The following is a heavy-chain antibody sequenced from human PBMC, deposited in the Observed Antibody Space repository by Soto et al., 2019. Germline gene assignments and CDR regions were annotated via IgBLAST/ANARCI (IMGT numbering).Heavy chain of an antibody. V-gene: IGHV1-69*06. D-gene: IGHD3-3*01. CDR1: GGTFSSYA. CDR2: IIPIFGTA. J-gene: IGHJ6*02. Sequence: GASVKVSCKASGGTFSSYAISWVRQAPGQGLEWMGGIIPIFGTANYAQKFQGRVTITADKSTSTAYMELSSLRSEDTAVYYCARQYDFWSGYSLTYGMDVWGQGTTVTVSS. CDR3: ARQYDFWSGYSLTYGMDV.